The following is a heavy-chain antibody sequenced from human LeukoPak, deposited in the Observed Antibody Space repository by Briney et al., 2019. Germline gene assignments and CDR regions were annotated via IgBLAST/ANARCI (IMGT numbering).Heavy chain of an antibody. J-gene: IGHJ4*02. D-gene: IGHD2-2*02. V-gene: IGHV1-18*01. CDR3: ARDLKRYCSSTSCYTLDY. Sequence: ASVKVSCKASGYTFTSYGISWVRQAPGQRLEWMGWISAYNGNTNYAQKLQGRVTMTTDTSTSTAYMELRSLRSDDTAVYYCARDLKRYCSSTSCYTLDYWGQGTLVTVSS. CDR1: GYTFTSYG. CDR2: ISAYNGNT.